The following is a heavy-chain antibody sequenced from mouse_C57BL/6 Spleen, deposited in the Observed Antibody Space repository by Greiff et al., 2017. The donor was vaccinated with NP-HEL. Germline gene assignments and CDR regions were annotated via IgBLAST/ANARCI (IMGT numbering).Heavy chain of an antibody. CDR2: IDPANGNT. V-gene: IGHV14-3*01. Sequence: VQLQQSVAELVRPGASVKLSCTASGFNFKNTYLHWVKQRPEQGLEWIGWIDPANGNTKYAPKFQGKATITADTSSNTAYLQLSSLTSEDTAIYYCARGTVVAPDYWGQGTTLTVSS. J-gene: IGHJ2*01. D-gene: IGHD1-1*01. CDR3: ARGTVVAPDY. CDR1: GFNFKNTY.